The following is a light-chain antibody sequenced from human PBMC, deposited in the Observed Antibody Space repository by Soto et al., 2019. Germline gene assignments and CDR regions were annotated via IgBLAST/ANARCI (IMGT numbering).Light chain of an antibody. V-gene: IGLV2-18*01. CDR1: SSDVGRYNR. Sequence: QSVLTQPPSVSGSPGQSVTISCTGTSSDVGRYNRVSWYQQPLGTAPKLLIYEVRNRPSGVPDRFSGSKSANTASLTISGLQAEDEADYYCSLYTTNSTFVFGAGTKVTAL. CDR2: EVR. J-gene: IGLJ1*01. CDR3: SLYTTNSTFV.